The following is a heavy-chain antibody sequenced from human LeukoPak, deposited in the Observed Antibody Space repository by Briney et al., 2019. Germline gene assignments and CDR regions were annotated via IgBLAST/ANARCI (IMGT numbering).Heavy chain of an antibody. J-gene: IGHJ4*02. CDR1: GASFSSSTYY. D-gene: IGHD6-13*01. Sequence: SETLSLTCTVSGASFSSSTYYWGWIRQPPGKGLEWIGSIYYSGSTYYNPSLKSRVTMSVDTSKNQFSLKLSSVIAADTAVYYCVRHAGGISAAGTRPFDYWGQGTLVTVSS. CDR2: IYYSGST. CDR3: VRHAGGISAAGTRPFDY. V-gene: IGHV4-39*01.